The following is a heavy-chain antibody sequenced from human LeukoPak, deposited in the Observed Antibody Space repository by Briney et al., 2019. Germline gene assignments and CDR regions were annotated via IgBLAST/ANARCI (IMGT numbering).Heavy chain of an antibody. Sequence: SETLSLTCTVSGGSISSYYWSWIRQPAGKGLEWIGYIYYSGSTDYNPSLKSRVTISVDTSKNQFSLKLSSVTAADTAVYYCARAHRSGSYAFDIWGPGTKVIVSS. CDR1: GGSISSYY. D-gene: IGHD3-10*01. J-gene: IGHJ3*02. CDR3: ARAHRSGSYAFDI. V-gene: IGHV4-59*01. CDR2: IYYSGST.